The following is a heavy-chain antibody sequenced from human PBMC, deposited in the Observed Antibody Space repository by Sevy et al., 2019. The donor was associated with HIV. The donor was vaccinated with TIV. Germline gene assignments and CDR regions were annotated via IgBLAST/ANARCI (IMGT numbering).Heavy chain of an antibody. CDR2: ITSSGSTI. J-gene: IGHJ6*02. V-gene: IGHV3-48*03. CDR3: ARDLNSGYANYYYYGMDV. CDR1: GFTFSNFE. Sequence: GGSLRLSCAASGFTFSNFEMNWVRQAPGKGLEWISYITSSGSTIYYADSVQGRFTISRDNAKNSLFLQMDSLRAEDTAVYYCARDLNSGYANYYYYGMDVWGQGTTVTVSS. D-gene: IGHD5-12*01.